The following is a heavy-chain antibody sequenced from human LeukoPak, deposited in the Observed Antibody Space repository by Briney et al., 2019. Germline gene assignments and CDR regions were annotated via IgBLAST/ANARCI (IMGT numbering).Heavy chain of an antibody. CDR2: IDPNSGAT. V-gene: IGHV1-2*02. J-gene: IGHJ4*02. Sequence: ASVKVSCKPSGYTFTGYILHWVRQAPGQGPEWMGWIDPNSGATTYAQKFQGRVSMTWDTSIITAYMDLSSLTSGDTAIYYCAREDGHTGKFDHWVQGTLVTVSS. D-gene: IGHD5-24*01. CDR3: AREDGHTGKFDH. CDR1: GYTFTGYI.